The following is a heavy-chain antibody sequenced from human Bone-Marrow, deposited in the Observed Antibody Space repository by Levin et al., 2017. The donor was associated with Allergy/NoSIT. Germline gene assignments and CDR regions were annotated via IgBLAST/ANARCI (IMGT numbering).Heavy chain of an antibody. D-gene: IGHD5-24*01. Sequence: SCAASGFRFSDYWMSWVRQAPGKGLEWVANINQDGSEKYYVDSVMDRFTISRDNAKNSLYLQMNSLRVEDTAVYYCARAVTIGTVDYWGQGTLVTVSS. CDR3: ARAVTIGTVDY. J-gene: IGHJ4*02. CDR1: GFRFSDYW. V-gene: IGHV3-7*01. CDR2: INQDGSEK.